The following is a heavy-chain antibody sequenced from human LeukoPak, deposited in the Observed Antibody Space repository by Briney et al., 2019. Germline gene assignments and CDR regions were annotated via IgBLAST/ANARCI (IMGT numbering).Heavy chain of an antibody. CDR1: GGSISSYY. CDR2: IYYSGST. V-gene: IGHV4-59*12. J-gene: IGHJ1*01. CDR3: ASGYCSSTSCYTHEYFQH. D-gene: IGHD2-2*02. Sequence: SETLSLTCTVSGGSISSYYWSWIRQPPGKGLEWIGYIYYSGSTNYNPSLKSRVTISVDTSKNQFSLKLSSVTAADTAVYYCASGYCSSTSCYTHEYFQHWGQGTLVTVSS.